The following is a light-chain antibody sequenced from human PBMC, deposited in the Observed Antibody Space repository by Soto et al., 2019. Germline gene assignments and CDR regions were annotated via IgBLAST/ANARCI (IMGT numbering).Light chain of an antibody. Sequence: DIQMTQSPYSLSASVGDRVTITCRASQGIYYSLAWYQQKPGKAPKLLIYAASTLQSGVPSRFSGRGSGTDFTLTITSLQPEDVASYYCQQCDSVPITFGGGTKVAVK. V-gene: IGKV1-27*01. CDR3: QQCDSVPIT. J-gene: IGKJ4*01. CDR1: QGIYYS. CDR2: AAS.